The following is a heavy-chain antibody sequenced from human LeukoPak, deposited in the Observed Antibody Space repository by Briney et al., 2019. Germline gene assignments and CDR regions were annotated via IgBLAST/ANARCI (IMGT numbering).Heavy chain of an antibody. CDR3: ATQTQYDFWSGPHYYYYYYMDV. J-gene: IGHJ6*03. CDR2: IIPIFGTA. CDR1: GGTFSSYA. V-gene: IGHV1-69*05. Sequence: ASVKVSCKASGGTFSSYAISWVRQAPGQGLEWMGGIIPIFGTANYAQKFQGRVTITTDESTSTAYMELSSLRSEDTAVYYCATQTQYDFWSGPHYYYYYYMDVWGKGTTVTVSS. D-gene: IGHD3-3*01.